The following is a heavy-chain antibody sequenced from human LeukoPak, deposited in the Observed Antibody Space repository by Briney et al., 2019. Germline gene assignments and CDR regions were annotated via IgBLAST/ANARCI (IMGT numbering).Heavy chain of an antibody. Sequence: SETLSLTCTVSGGSISSGGYYWSWIRQHPGKGLEWIGYIYYSGSAYYNPSLESRVTISVDTSKNQFSLKLSSVTAADTAVYYCARQGALDYGDFYFDYWGQGTLVTVSS. D-gene: IGHD4-17*01. CDR3: ARQGALDYGDFYFDY. V-gene: IGHV4-31*03. J-gene: IGHJ4*02. CDR1: GGSISSGGYY. CDR2: IYYSGSA.